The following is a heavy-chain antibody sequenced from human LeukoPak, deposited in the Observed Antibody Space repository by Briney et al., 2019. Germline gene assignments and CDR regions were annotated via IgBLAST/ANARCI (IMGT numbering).Heavy chain of an antibody. Sequence: SVTVSCKASGDTFSSYAISWVRQAPGQGLEWMGRIIPILGIANYAQKFQGRVTITADKSTSTAYMELSSLRSEDTAVYYCARDRTGTTSGYYYGMDVWGQGTTVTVSS. CDR1: GDTFSSYA. V-gene: IGHV1-69*10. CDR2: IIPILGIA. D-gene: IGHD1-7*01. J-gene: IGHJ6*02. CDR3: ARDRTGTTSGYYYGMDV.